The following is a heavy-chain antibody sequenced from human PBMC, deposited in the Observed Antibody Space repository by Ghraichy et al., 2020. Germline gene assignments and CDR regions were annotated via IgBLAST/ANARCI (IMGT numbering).Heavy chain of an antibody. Sequence: ASVKVSCKASGYTFTGYYMHWVRQAPGQGLEWMGWINPNSGGTNYAQKFQGRVTMTRDTSISTAYMELSRLRSDDTAVYYCARRAYYDSSGMDVWGQGTTVTVSS. CDR2: INPNSGGT. CDR1: GYTFTGYY. V-gene: IGHV1-2*02. J-gene: IGHJ6*02. CDR3: ARRAYYDSSGMDV. D-gene: IGHD3-22*01.